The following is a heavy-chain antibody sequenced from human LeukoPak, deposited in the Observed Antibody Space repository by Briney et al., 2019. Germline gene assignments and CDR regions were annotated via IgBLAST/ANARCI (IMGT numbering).Heavy chain of an antibody. J-gene: IGHJ4*02. Sequence: LETLSLTCTVSGGSISSYYRSWIRQPPGKGLEWIGYIYYSGSTNYNPSLKSRVTISVDTSKNQFSLKLSSVTAADTAVYYCARLTGEMATYVGYWGQGTLVTVSS. CDR3: ARLTGEMATYVGY. D-gene: IGHD5-24*01. CDR2: IYYSGST. CDR1: GGSISSYY. V-gene: IGHV4-59*01.